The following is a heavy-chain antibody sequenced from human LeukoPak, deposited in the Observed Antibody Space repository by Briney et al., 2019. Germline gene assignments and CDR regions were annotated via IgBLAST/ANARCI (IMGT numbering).Heavy chain of an antibody. J-gene: IGHJ4*02. CDR2: IYYSGST. D-gene: IGHD3-22*01. V-gene: IGHV4-59*01. CDR3: ARVYHYYDSSGYYSIHDY. CDR1: GGSISSYY. Sequence: PSETLSLTCTVSGGSISSYYWSWIRQPPGKGLEWIGYIYYSGSTNYNPSLKSRVTISADTSKNQFSLKLSSVTAADTAVYYCARVYHYYDSSGYYSIHDYWGQGTLVTVFS.